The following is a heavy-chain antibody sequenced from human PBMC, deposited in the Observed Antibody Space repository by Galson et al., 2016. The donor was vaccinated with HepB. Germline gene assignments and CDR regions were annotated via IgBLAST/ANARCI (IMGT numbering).Heavy chain of an antibody. D-gene: IGHD3/OR15-3a*01. V-gene: IGHV3-23*01. CDR1: DFTFSSYA. CDR3: ARDRRTGNSLDALDI. CDR2: ITGPGYIT. Sequence: SLRLSCAASDFTFSSYAMSWVRQAPGRGLEWVSGITGPGYITKYAESVRGRFTISRNNSKNTVYLEINSLRAEDTAVYYCARDRRTGNSLDALDIWGRGTVVTVSS. J-gene: IGHJ3*02.